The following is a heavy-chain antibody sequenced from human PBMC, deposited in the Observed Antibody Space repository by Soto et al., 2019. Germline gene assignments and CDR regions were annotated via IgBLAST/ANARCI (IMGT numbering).Heavy chain of an antibody. CDR2: IIPIFGTA. V-gene: IGHV1-69*01. D-gene: IGHD6-13*01. CDR1: GDTFSSYA. CDR3: ASVFCRGRSPRYSGSWYPSEGAFDI. J-gene: IGHJ3*02. Sequence: QVQLVQSGAEVKKPGSSVKVSCKASGDTFSSYAISWVRQAPGQGLEWMGGIIPIFGTANYAQKFQGRVTITEHESTGTAYMEVISLRSEDTAVYYCASVFCRGRSPRYSGSWYPSEGAFDIWGQGTMVTVSS.